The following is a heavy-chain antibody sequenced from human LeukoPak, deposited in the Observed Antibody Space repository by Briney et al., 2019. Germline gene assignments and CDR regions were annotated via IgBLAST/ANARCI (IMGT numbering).Heavy chain of an antibody. CDR3: ARSRGFWFGSSWFDP. D-gene: IGHD3-10*01. CDR2: IYPGDSDT. V-gene: IGHV5-51*01. CDR1: GYNFTTYW. Sequence: GESLKISCKGSGYNFTTYWIGWVRQMPGKGLEWMGIIYPGDSDTRYSPSFQGQVTISADKSISTAYLQWSSLEASDTAMYYCARSRGFWFGSSWFDPWGQGTLVTVSS. J-gene: IGHJ5*02.